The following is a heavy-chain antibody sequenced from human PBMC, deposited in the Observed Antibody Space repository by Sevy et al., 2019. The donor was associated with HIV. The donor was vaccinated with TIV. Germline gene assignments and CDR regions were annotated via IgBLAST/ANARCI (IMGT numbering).Heavy chain of an antibody. V-gene: IGHV3-15*01. CDR3: TATLFGYSYGYVDY. J-gene: IGHJ4*02. CDR2: IKSKTDGGTT. CDR1: GFTFSNAW. Sequence: GGSLRLSCAASGFTFSNAWMSWVRQAPGKGLEWVGRIKSKTDGGTTDYAAPVKGRLTISRDDSKNTLYLQMNSLKTEDTAVYYCTATLFGYSYGYVDYWGQGTLVTVSS. D-gene: IGHD5-18*01.